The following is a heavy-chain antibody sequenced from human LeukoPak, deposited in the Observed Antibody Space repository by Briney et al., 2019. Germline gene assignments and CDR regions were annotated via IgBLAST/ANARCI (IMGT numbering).Heavy chain of an antibody. CDR3: ARGQNYYGSGSQTFDI. CDR2: IFSSGPT. J-gene: IGHJ3*02. V-gene: IGHV3-53*01. Sequence: GGSLRLSCAASGFNVSNNYMNWVRQAPGKGLEWVSVIFSSGPTYYADSVKGRFTISRDTSKNALYLQMNSLRAEDTAVYYCARGQNYYGSGSQTFDIWGQGTMVTVSS. D-gene: IGHD3-10*01. CDR1: GFNVSNNY.